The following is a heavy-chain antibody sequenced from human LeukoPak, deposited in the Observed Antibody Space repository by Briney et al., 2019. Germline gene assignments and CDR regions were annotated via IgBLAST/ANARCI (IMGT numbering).Heavy chain of an antibody. CDR1: GGSISSYY. J-gene: IGHJ2*01. CDR2: IYYSGST. Sequence: SETLSLTCTVSGGSISSYYWSWIRQPPGKGLEWIGYIYYSGSTNYNPSLKSRVTISVDTSKNQFSLKVYSVTAADTAVYYCARSGYSYGPYWYFDLWGRGTLVTVSS. CDR3: ARSGYSYGPYWYFDL. V-gene: IGHV4-59*08. D-gene: IGHD5-18*01.